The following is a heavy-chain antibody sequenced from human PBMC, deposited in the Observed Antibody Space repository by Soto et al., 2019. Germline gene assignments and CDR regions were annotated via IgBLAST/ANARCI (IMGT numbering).Heavy chain of an antibody. Sequence: QVQLVQSGAEVKEPGASVKVSCKASGYSFTDYPIYWARQAPGQSLEWMGWINTGNNKTRYSQRFQGRVTISRDTSADALVLDPSSLGSEDTAVVYCARGARGDVEYNWFARGGKRNRVTVSS. CDR3: ARGARGDVEYNWFAR. V-gene: IGHV1-3*04. D-gene: IGHD6-6*01. CDR1: GYSFTDYP. CDR2: INTGNNKT. J-gene: IGHJ5*02.